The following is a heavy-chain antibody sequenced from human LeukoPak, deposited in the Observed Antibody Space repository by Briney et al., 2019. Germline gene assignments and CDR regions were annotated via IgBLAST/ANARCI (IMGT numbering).Heavy chain of an antibody. V-gene: IGHV3-23*01. Sequence: GGSLRLSCAASGFTFSSYAMSWVRQAPGKGLEWVSAISGSGGSTYYADSVKGRFTISRDNAKNSLYLQMNSLRAEDTAVYYCARRYCSGGSCYSNAFDIWGQGTMVTVSS. CDR2: ISGSGGST. CDR1: GFTFSSYA. CDR3: ARRYCSGGSCYSNAFDI. D-gene: IGHD2-15*01. J-gene: IGHJ3*02.